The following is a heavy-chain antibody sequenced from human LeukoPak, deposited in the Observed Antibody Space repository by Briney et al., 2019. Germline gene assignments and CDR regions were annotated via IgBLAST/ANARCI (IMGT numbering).Heavy chain of an antibody. CDR1: RFTFSSYA. J-gene: IGHJ4*02. Sequence: PGGSLRLSCAASRFTFSSYAMSWVRQAPGKGLEWVSSITGSGGNTFYADSVKGRFTISRDNSKNMLYLQMNSLRAEDTAIYYCAKHNSPNWYDYWGQGTLVTVSS. CDR3: AKHNSPNWYDY. V-gene: IGHV3-23*01. CDR2: ITGSGGNT. D-gene: IGHD1-1*01.